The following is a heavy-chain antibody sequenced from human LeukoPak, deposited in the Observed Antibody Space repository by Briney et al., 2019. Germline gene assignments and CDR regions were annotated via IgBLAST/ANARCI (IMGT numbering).Heavy chain of an antibody. CDR2: IWYDGSNK. J-gene: IGHJ4*02. CDR1: GFTFNSYG. D-gene: IGHD3-10*01. CDR3: ARSGTMVRGPPGDY. Sequence: PGGSLRLSCAASGFTFNSYGMHWVRQAPGKGLEWVALIWYDGSNKYYADSVKGRFSISRDNSKNTLFLQTDSLRAEDTAEYYCARSGTMVRGPPGDYWGQGTLVTVSS. V-gene: IGHV3-33*01.